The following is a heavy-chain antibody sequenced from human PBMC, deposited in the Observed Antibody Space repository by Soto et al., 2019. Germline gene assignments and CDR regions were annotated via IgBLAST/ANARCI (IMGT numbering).Heavy chain of an antibody. CDR1: GFSLSTSGVG. V-gene: IGHV2-5*02. D-gene: IGHD5-18*01. Sequence: SGPTLVNPTQTLTLTCTFSGFSLSTSGVGVGWIRQPPGKALEWLALIYWDDDKRYSPSLKSRLTITKDTSKNQVVLTMTNMDPVDTATYYCAHSQTWIQLRSPRNWFDPWGQGTLVTVSS. CDR3: AHSQTWIQLRSPRNWFDP. J-gene: IGHJ5*02. CDR2: IYWDDDK.